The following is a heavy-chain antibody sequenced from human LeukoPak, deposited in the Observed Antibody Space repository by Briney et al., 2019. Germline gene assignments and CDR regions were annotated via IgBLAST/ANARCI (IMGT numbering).Heavy chain of an antibody. CDR3: ARAGDSSGYYVRGVAFDI. Sequence: SETLSLTCSVSGDSISNNNYYWGWIRQPPGKGLEWIGYIYYSGSTNYNPSLKSRVTISVDTSKNQFSLKLSSVTAADTAVYYCARAGDSSGYYVRGVAFDIWGQGTMVTVSS. D-gene: IGHD3-22*01. CDR1: GDSISNNNYY. CDR2: IYYSGST. J-gene: IGHJ3*02. V-gene: IGHV4-61*05.